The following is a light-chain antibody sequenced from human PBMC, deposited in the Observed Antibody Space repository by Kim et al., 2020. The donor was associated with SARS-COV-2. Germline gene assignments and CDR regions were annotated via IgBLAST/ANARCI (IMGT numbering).Light chain of an antibody. Sequence: QSIPISCTGTSSDVGGYNYVSWYQQHPGKAPKLMIYDVSNRPSGVSNRFSGSKSGNTASLTISGLQAEDEADYYCSSYTSSSTLHVFGTGTKVTVL. J-gene: IGLJ1*01. CDR2: DVS. V-gene: IGLV2-14*03. CDR1: SSDVGGYNY. CDR3: SSYTSSSTLHV.